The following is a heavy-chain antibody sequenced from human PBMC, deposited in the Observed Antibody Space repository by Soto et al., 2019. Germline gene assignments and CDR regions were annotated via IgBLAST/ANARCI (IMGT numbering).Heavy chain of an antibody. CDR2: INAGNGNT. CDR1: GYTFTSYA. D-gene: IGHD3-3*01. Sequence: ASVKVSCKASGYTFTSYAMHWVRQAPGQRLEWMGWINAGNGNTKYSQKFQGRVTITRDTSASTAYMELSSLRSEDTAVYYCARAAPYYDFWSGPFDNWFDPWGQGTLVTVS. CDR3: ARAAPYYDFWSGPFDNWFDP. V-gene: IGHV1-3*01. J-gene: IGHJ5*02.